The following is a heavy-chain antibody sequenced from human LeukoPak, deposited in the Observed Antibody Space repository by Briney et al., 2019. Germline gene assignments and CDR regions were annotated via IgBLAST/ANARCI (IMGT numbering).Heavy chain of an antibody. D-gene: IGHD2-15*01. J-gene: IGHJ4*02. CDR1: GGSISSSNW. CDR2: INHSGST. Sequence: PSETLSLTCAVSGGSISSSNWWSWVRQSPGKGLEWIGEINHSGSTNYNPSLKSRVTISVDTSKNQFSLKLSSVTAADTAVYYCARGGYCSGGSCYAPYFDYWGQGTLVTVSS. V-gene: IGHV4-4*02. CDR3: ARGGYCSGGSCYAPYFDY.